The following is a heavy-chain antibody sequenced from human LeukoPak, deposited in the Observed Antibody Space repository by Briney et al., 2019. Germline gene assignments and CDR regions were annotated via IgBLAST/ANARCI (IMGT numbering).Heavy chain of an antibody. CDR1: GFTFDDSA. CDR3: AKAKGGNSPFDY. Sequence: GGSLRLSCASSGFTFDDSAMHWVRQAPGKGLEWFSLITGDGGGTYYADSVKGRFTISRDNSKNSLYLQMNSLRTEDTALYYCAKAKGGNSPFDYWGQGTLVTVSS. J-gene: IGHJ4*02. V-gene: IGHV3-43*02. D-gene: IGHD4-23*01. CDR2: ITGDGGGT.